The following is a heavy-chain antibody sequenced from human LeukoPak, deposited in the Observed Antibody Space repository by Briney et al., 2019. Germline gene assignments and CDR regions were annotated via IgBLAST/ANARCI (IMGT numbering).Heavy chain of an antibody. CDR3: AKEQQLVPGAFDI. Sequence: PGGSLRLSCAASGFTFDDYAMHWVRHAPGKGLEWVSGISWNSGSIGYADSVKGRFTISRDNAKNSLYLQMNSLRAEDTALYYCAKEQQLVPGAFDIWGQGTMVTVSS. D-gene: IGHD6-13*01. CDR1: GFTFDDYA. V-gene: IGHV3-9*01. CDR2: ISWNSGSI. J-gene: IGHJ3*02.